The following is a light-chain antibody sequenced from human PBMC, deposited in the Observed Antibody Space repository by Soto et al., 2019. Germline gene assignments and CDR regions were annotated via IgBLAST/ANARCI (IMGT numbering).Light chain of an antibody. J-gene: IGKJ2*01. Sequence: RVMTQSRATLSVSPGESVTLSCRAGQSVRGSKVAWYQQKPGEAPRLLIFGASSRATGIPDRFSGSGSGTDFTLTIRRLEPEDFGVYYCQQYENWPPYTFGQGTTGDIK. CDR3: QQYENWPPYT. CDR1: QSVRGSK. V-gene: IGKV3D-15*01. CDR2: GAS.